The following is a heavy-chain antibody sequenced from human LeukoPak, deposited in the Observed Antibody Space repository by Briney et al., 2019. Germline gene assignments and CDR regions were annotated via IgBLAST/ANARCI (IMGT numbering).Heavy chain of an antibody. CDR1: GGSISSYY. D-gene: IGHD3-10*01. V-gene: IGHV4-59*01. Sequence: TTSETLSLTCTVSGGSISSYYWSWIRQPPGKGLEWIGYIYYSGSTNYNPSLKSRVTISVDTSKNQLSLKLSSVTAADTAVYYCARAGMVRGGHFDYWGQGTLVTVSS. J-gene: IGHJ4*02. CDR2: IYYSGST. CDR3: ARAGMVRGGHFDY.